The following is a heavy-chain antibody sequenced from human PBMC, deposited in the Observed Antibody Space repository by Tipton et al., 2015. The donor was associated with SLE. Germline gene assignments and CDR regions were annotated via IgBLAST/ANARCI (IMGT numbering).Heavy chain of an antibody. CDR3: ARKLYCSGGSCYSRWSRFDP. CDR2: ISAYNGNT. J-gene: IGHJ5*02. Sequence: QLVQSGAEVKKPGASVKVSCKASGYTFTSYGISWVRQAPGQGLEWMGWISAYNGNTNYAQKLQGRVTMTTDTSTSTAYMELRSLRSDDTAVYYCARKLYCSGGSCYSRWSRFDPWGQGTLVTVSS. D-gene: IGHD2-15*01. V-gene: IGHV1-18*01. CDR1: GYTFTSYG.